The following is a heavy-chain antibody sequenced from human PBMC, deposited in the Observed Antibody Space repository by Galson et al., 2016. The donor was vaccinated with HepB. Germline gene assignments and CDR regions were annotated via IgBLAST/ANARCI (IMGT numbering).Heavy chain of an antibody. CDR1: GDRVSSNSAA. V-gene: IGHV6-1*01. J-gene: IGHJ4*02. Sequence: CAILGDRVSSNSAAWNWFRQSPPRGLEGLGRTYYRSQWYSDYGVAVRGGINITADTYKNQFSLHLRSVTPEDMAVYFCARYTSSCYFDSWGQGTLVTVSS. CDR3: ARYTSSCYFDS. CDR2: TYYRSQWYS. D-gene: IGHD2-2*01.